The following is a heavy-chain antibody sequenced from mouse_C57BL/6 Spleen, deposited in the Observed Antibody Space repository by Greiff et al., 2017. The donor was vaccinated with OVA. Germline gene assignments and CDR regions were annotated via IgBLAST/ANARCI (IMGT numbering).Heavy chain of an antibody. V-gene: IGHV5-4*01. CDR3: ARDYYDYDGYFDY. D-gene: IGHD2-4*01. CDR2: ISDGGSYT. J-gene: IGHJ2*01. CDR1: GFTFSSYA. Sequence: EVHLVESGGGLVKPGGSLKLSCAASGFTFSSYAMSWVRQTPEKRLEWVATISDGGSYTYYPDNVKGRFTISRDNAKNNLYLQMSHLKSEDTAMYYCARDYYDYDGYFDYWGQGTTLTVSS.